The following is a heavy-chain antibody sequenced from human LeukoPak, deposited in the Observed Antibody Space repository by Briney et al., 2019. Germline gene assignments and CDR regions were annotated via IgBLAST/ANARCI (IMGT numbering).Heavy chain of an antibody. Sequence: PGRSLRLSCAASGFTFSSYAMHWVRQAPGKGLEWVAVISYDGSNKYYADSVKGRFTISGDNSKNTLYLQMNSLRAEDTAVYYCARAAMVRGVTVLFKAHFDYWGQGTLVTVSS. V-gene: IGHV3-30-3*01. CDR1: GFTFSSYA. D-gene: IGHD3-10*01. J-gene: IGHJ4*02. CDR3: ARAAMVRGVTVLFKAHFDY. CDR2: ISYDGSNK.